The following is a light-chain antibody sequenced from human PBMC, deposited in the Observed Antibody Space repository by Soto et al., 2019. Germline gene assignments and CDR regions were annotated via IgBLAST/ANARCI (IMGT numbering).Light chain of an antibody. J-gene: IGKJ5*01. V-gene: IGKV3-11*01. CDR1: PSVTNF. CDR3: QQRNVWPPVT. CDR2: GAF. Sequence: IGLTQSPATLSLYPGERATLSCRASPSVTNFLAWYQQKPGQAPRLLIYGAFNRATGIPARFSGSGSGTDFTLTISSLEPEDSAVYYCQQRNVWPPVTFGQGTRLEIK.